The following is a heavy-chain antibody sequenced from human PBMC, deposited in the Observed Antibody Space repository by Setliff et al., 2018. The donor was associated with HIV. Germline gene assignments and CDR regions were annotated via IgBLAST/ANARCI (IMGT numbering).Heavy chain of an antibody. Sequence: PSETLSLTCTVSGGSIRSYYWSWIRQPPGKGLEWIGYIYYSGSTNYNPSLKSRVTISVDTSKNQFSLKLNSVTAADTAVYYCARSPPTTFWSGYTYYYYMDVWGKGTTVTVSS. CDR1: GGSIRSYY. CDR2: IYYSGST. D-gene: IGHD3-3*01. J-gene: IGHJ6*03. CDR3: ARSPPTTFWSGYTYYYYMDV. V-gene: IGHV4-59*01.